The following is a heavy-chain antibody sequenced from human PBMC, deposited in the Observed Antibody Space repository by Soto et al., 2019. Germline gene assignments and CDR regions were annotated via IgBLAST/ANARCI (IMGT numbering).Heavy chain of an antibody. CDR3: ARGNSPGVYYDFWSGYYHDAFDI. J-gene: IGHJ3*02. CDR1: GGSISSYY. D-gene: IGHD3-3*01. Sequence: SETLSLTCTVSGGSISSYYWSWIRQPPGKGLEWIGYIYYSGSTNYNPSLKSRVTISVDTSKNQFSLKLSSVTAADTAVYYCARGNSPGVYYDFWSGYYHDAFDIWGQGTMVTVSS. V-gene: IGHV4-59*01. CDR2: IYYSGST.